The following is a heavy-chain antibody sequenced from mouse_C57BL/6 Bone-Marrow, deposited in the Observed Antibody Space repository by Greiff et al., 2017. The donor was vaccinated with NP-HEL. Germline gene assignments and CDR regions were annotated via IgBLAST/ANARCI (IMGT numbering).Heavy chain of an antibody. J-gene: IGHJ2*01. CDR1: GYTFTSYW. V-gene: IGHV1-64*01. Sequence: QVQLQQPGAELVKPGASVKLSCKASGYTFTSYWMHWVKQRPGQGLEWIGMIHPNSGSTNYNEKFKSKATLTVDKSSSTAYMQLSSLTSEDSAVYYCARGVTGSYYFDYWGKGTTLTVSS. CDR2: IHPNSGST. CDR3: ARGVTGSYYFDY. D-gene: IGHD4-1*01.